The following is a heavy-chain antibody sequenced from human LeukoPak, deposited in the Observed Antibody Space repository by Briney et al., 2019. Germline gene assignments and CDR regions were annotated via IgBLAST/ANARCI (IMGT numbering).Heavy chain of an antibody. CDR2: INHSGST. CDR1: GGSFSGYY. CDR3: ARAGYSSSWYVFY. D-gene: IGHD6-13*01. Sequence: SETLSLTCAVYGGSFSGYYWSWIRQPPGKGLEWIGEINHSGSTNYNPSLKSRVTIPVDTSKSQFSLKLSSVTAADTAVYYCARAGYSSSWYVFYWGQGTLVTVSS. V-gene: IGHV4-34*01. J-gene: IGHJ4*02.